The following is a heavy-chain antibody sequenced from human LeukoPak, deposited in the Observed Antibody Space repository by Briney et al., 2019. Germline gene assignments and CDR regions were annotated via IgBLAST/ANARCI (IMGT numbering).Heavy chain of an antibody. CDR1: GYTFTSYD. J-gene: IGHJ4*02. Sequence: GASVKVSCKASGYTFTSYDINWVRQSTGQGLEWMGWMNPNSGNTGYAQKFQGRVTMTRNTSISTAYMELSSLRSEDTAVYYCARVDPLGIAAAHYWGQGTLVTVSS. CDR3: ARVDPLGIAAAHY. CDR2: MNPNSGNT. V-gene: IGHV1-8*01. D-gene: IGHD6-13*01.